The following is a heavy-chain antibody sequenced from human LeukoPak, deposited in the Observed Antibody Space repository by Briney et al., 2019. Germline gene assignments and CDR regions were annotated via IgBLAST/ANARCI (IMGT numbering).Heavy chain of an antibody. CDR1: GRTFSSYA. V-gene: IGHV1-69*04. CDR3: ARGASSSTYCYYYGMDV. Sequence: SVKVSCKAPGRTFSSYAISWVRQAPGQALEWVGRIIRILGIANYAQNFQDRVTITADKSTSTAYMELSSLRSEDTAVYYCARGASSSTYCYYYGMDVWGQGTTVTVSS. D-gene: IGHD6-6*01. J-gene: IGHJ6*02. CDR2: IIRILGIA.